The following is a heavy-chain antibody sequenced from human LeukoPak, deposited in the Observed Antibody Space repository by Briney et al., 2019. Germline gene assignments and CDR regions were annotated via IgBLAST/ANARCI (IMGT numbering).Heavy chain of an antibody. CDR1: GYSFIDYY. V-gene: IGHV1-2*02. D-gene: IGHD2-15*01. CDR3: ARANCSGGSCYSPYFDF. Sequence: ASVKVSCKPSGYSFIDYYIHWVRQAPGQGLEWMGWINPNSGGTDYAQKFQGRATMTRDTSISTVYIELNRLTSDATAVYYCARANCSGGSCYSPYFDFWGQGTLVTVSS. CDR2: INPNSGGT. J-gene: IGHJ4*02.